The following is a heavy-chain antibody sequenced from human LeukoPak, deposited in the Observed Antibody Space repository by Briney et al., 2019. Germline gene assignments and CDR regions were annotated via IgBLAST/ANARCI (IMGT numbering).Heavy chain of an antibody. CDR3: ARGNLGIGNAFDI. V-gene: IGHV1-2*04. D-gene: IGHD7-27*01. CDR2: INPNSGGT. CDR1: GYTFTGYY. Sequence: AASVKVSCKASGYTFTGYYMHWVRQAPGQGLEWMGWINPNSGGTNYAQKFQGWVTMTRDTSISTAYMELSRLRSDDTAVYYCARGNLGIGNAFDIWGQGTMVTVSS. J-gene: IGHJ3*02.